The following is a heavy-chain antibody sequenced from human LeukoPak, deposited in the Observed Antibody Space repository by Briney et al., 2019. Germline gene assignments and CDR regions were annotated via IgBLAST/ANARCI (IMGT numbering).Heavy chain of an antibody. CDR2: ISSSSSTI. Sequence: PGGSLRLSCAASGFTFSSYSMNWVRQAPGKGLEWVSYISSSSSTIYYADSVKGRFTISRDNAKNSLYLQMNSLRAEDTAVYYCARGGSNSGWYGRDFDYWGQGTLVSVSS. CDR1: GFTFSSYS. D-gene: IGHD6-19*01. V-gene: IGHV3-48*01. CDR3: ARGGSNSGWYGRDFDY. J-gene: IGHJ4*02.